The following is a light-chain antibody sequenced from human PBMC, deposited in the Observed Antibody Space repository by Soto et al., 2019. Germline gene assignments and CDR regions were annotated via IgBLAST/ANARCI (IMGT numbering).Light chain of an antibody. J-gene: IGKJ1*01. CDR1: QSVNSNY. V-gene: IGKV3-20*01. Sequence: ETVLTQSPGTLSLSPGERATLSCTATQSVNSNYLAWYQQKPGQAPRLLIYGASSRATGIPGRFSGSGSGTDFTLTVSRLEPEDFAIYYCQQYGGSSWTFGQGTKVEIK. CDR2: GAS. CDR3: QQYGGSSWT.